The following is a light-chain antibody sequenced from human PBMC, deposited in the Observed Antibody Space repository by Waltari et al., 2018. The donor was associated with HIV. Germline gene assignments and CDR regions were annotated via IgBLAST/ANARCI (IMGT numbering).Light chain of an antibody. CDR1: QSVPANY. V-gene: IGKV3-20*01. CDR3: QQYGSSLFT. J-gene: IGKJ3*01. CDR2: AAS. Sequence: ELVLTQSPGTLSSSPGERVTLPCRASQSVPANYVAWYQQKPAQAPRLLIYAASSRATGIPDRFSGGGSGTDFTLTINSLEPEDFAVYFCQQYGSSLFTFGPGTKVDLK.